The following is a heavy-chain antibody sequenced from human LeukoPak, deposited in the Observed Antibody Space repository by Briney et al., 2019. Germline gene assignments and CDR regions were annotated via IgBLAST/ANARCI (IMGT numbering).Heavy chain of an antibody. J-gene: IGHJ4*02. D-gene: IGHD6-6*01. CDR3: AKDEGVDYSSFY. Sequence: ASVKVSCKASGYTFTSNYIHWVRQAPGQGLEWMGMIYPRDGSTSYAQKFQGRVTVTRDTSTSTVHMELSGLRSEDTAVYYCAKDEGVDYSSFYWGQGTVVTVPS. CDR2: IYPRDGST. V-gene: IGHV1-46*01. CDR1: GYTFTSNY.